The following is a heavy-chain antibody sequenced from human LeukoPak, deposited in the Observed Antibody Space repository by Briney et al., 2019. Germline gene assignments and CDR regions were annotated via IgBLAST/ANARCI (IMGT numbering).Heavy chain of an antibody. J-gene: IGHJ3*02. CDR2: ISAYNGDT. D-gene: IGHD2-21*02. V-gene: IGHV1-18*01. Sequence: ASVTVSFTASGYTFTIYGISWVRQAPGQGLEWMGWISAYNGDTNYAQKLQGRVTMTTDTSTSTAYMELRSLRSDHTAVYYCARHARDGIVVVTARSQSGAFDIWGQGTMVTVSS. CDR3: ARHARDGIVVVTARSQSGAFDI. CDR1: GYTFTIYG.